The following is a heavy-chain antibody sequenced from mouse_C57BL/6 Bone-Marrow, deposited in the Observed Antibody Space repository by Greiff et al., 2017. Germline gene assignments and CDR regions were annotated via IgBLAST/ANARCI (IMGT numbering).Heavy chain of an antibody. CDR1: GYTFTSYW. J-gene: IGHJ3*01. V-gene: IGHV1-69*01. Sequence: QVQLQQPGAELVMPGASVKLSCKASGYTFTSYWMHWVKQRPGQGLEWIGEIDPSDSYTNYNQKFKGKATLTVDTSSSTAYMQLSSLTSDDAAVYYCARRGYDYWGQGTLVTVSA. CDR2: IDPSDSYT. CDR3: ARRGYDY.